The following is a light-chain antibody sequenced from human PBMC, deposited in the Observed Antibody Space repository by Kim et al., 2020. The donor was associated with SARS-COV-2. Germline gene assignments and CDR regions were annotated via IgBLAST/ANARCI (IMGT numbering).Light chain of an antibody. V-gene: IGKV3-11*01. CDR3: QRRSNWPYT. CDR2: DAS. J-gene: IGKJ2*01. Sequence: SFPPDERATLCGRASQGSSNYVAWYQQTPGQAPRLLIYDASNGATGIPAWFSGRGSGTDFTLTISSLEPEDFVVYCCQRRSNWPYTFGQGTKLEI. CDR1: QGSSNY.